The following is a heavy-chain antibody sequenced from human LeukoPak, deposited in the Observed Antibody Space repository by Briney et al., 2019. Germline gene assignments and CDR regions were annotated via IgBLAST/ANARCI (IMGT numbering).Heavy chain of an antibody. D-gene: IGHD2-15*01. CDR2: IRSKAYGGTT. CDR3: TRRVHCSGGSCYDY. V-gene: IGHV3-49*04. CDR1: GFTFGDYA. J-gene: IGHJ4*02. Sequence: PGGSLRLSCTASGFTFGDYAMSWVRQAPGQGLEWVGFIRSKAYGGTTEYAASVKGRFTISRDDSKSIAYLQMNSLKTEDTAVYYCTRRVHCSGGSCYDYWGQGTLVTVSS.